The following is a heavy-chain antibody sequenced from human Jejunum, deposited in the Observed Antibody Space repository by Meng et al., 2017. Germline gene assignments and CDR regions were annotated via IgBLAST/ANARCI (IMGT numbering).Heavy chain of an antibody. CDR3: ARAIGVVVTDTDPPNAFDI. CDR1: GFTFRSYE. CDR2: ISSSGSNI. Sequence: GESLKISCAASGFTFRSYEMNWVRQAPGKGLEWVSYISSSGSNIFYADSVKGRFTISRDNANNSLCLQMNSLGVDDTAVYYCARAIGVVVTDTDPPNAFDIWGQGTMVTVSS. J-gene: IGHJ3*02. V-gene: IGHV3-48*03. D-gene: IGHD2-21*02.